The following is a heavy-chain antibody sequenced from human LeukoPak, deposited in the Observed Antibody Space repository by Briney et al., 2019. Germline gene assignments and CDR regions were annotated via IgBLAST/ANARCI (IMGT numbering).Heavy chain of an antibody. CDR3: NTGEYGVDWSFDL. V-gene: IGHV3-15*01. J-gene: IGHJ2*01. CDR1: GFTFSHAW. D-gene: IGHD4-17*01. Sequence: GGSLRLSCVASGFTFSHAWMSWVRQAPGKGLEWVGRIKTKTDGGTTNYAAPVKGRLTISRDDSQNTLYLQMNSLKTEDTALYYCNTGEYGVDWSFDLWGRGTLVAVSS. CDR2: IKTKTDGGTT.